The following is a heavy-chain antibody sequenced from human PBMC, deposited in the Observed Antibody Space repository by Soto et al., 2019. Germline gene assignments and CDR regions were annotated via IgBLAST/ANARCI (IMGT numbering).Heavy chain of an antibody. D-gene: IGHD3-16*02. J-gene: IGHJ3*02. V-gene: IGHV1-69*06. Sequence: SVKVSCKASGGTFSSYAISWVRQAPGQGLEWMGGIIPIFGTANYAQKFQGRVTITADKSTGTAYMELSSLRSEDTAVYYCARDLPYYDYVWGSYRHGAFDIWGQGTRVTVSS. CDR2: IIPIFGTA. CDR3: ARDLPYYDYVWGSYRHGAFDI. CDR1: GGTFSSYA.